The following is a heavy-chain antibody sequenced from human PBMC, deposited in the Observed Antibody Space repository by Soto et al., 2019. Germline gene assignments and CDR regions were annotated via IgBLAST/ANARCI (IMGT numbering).Heavy chain of an antibody. J-gene: IGHJ3*01. V-gene: IGHV3-7*01. CDR3: ATDRWTGAFDF. D-gene: IGHD1-1*01. Sequence: WGSLRLSCVASDFTFITYWIAFLRQTPGKGLEFVANIRQDGREINYLDSGKGRFTISRDNAEKSLFLQMNSLRAEDTAVYYCATDRWTGAFDFRGQGTVVTVS. CDR2: IRQDGREI. CDR1: DFTFITYW.